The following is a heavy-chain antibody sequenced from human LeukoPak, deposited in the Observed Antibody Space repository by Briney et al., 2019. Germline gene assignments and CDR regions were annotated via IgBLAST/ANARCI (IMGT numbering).Heavy chain of an antibody. Sequence: ASVKVSCKASGYTFTSYGISWVRQAPGQGLEWMGWISAYNGNTNYAQKLQGRVTMTTGTSTNTAYMELRSLRSDDTAVYYCARDRGGTYPVNAFDIWGQGTMVTVSS. D-gene: IGHD1-26*01. V-gene: IGHV1-18*01. CDR1: GYTFTSYG. J-gene: IGHJ3*02. CDR3: ARDRGGTYPVNAFDI. CDR2: ISAYNGNT.